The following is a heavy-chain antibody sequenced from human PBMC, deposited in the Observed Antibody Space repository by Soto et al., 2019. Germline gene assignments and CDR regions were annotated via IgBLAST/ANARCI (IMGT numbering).Heavy chain of an antibody. Sequence: QVQLVESGGGVVQPGRSLRLSCAASGFIFSSYGMHWVRQAPGKGLEWVSVISYHGSNKYYADSVKGRFTISRDNSKNTLYLQMNSLREEDTAVYFCAKYADYGEHDDWLDPWGQGTLVTVSS. CDR1: GFIFSSYG. V-gene: IGHV3-30*18. CDR3: AKYADYGEHDDWLDP. CDR2: ISYHGSNK. D-gene: IGHD4-17*01. J-gene: IGHJ5*02.